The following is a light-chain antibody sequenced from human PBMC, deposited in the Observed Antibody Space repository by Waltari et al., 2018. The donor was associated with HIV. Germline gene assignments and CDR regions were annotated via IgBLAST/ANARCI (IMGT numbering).Light chain of an antibody. Sequence: QSALTQPRSVSGSPGQSVTISCTGTSSDVGGYTFVSWYQHHPGKAPNLVISDVTKRPSGVPDRFSGSKSGNTASLTISGLQAEDEADYYCCSYSGSGTLYVFGTGTEVTVL. CDR1: SSDVGGYTF. V-gene: IGLV2-11*01. CDR2: DVT. J-gene: IGLJ1*01. CDR3: CSYSGSGTLYV.